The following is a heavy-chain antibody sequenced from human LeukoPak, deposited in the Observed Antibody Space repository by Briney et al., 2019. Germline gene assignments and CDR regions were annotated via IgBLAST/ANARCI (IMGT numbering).Heavy chain of an antibody. D-gene: IGHD6-13*01. V-gene: IGHV5-51*01. CDR1: GYSFTSYW. Sequence: GESLKISCKGSGYSFTSYWIGWVRQMPGKGLEWMGIIYPGDSDTRYSPSFQGQVTISADKSISTAYLQWSSLKASDTAMYYCARFDRETYSCSWWGFDYWGQGTLVTVSS. CDR3: ARFDRETYSCSWWGFDY. J-gene: IGHJ4*02. CDR2: IYPGDSDT.